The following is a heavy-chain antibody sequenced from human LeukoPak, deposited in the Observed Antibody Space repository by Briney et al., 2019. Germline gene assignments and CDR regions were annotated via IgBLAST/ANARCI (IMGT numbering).Heavy chain of an antibody. CDR1: GFTFSSYS. CDR2: ISSSSSYI. J-gene: IGHJ6*03. V-gene: IGHV3-21*01. CDR3: ARDVDSSSWYEGIYYYYYYMDV. D-gene: IGHD6-13*01. Sequence: GGSLRLSCAASGFTFSSYSMNWVRQAPGKGLEWVSSISSSSSYIYYADSVKGRFTISRDNAKNSLYLQMNSLRAEDTAVYYCARDVDSSSWYEGIYYYYYYMDVWGKGTTVTVSS.